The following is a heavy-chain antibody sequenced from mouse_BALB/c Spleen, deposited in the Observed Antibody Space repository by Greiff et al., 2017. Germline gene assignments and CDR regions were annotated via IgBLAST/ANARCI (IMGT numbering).Heavy chain of an antibody. CDR3: ARKEGGAY. J-gene: IGHJ3*01. Sequence: VQLQQSGAELMKPGASVKISCKATGYTFSSYWIEWVKQRPGHGLEWIGEILPGSGSTNYNEKFKGKATFTADTSSNTAYMQLSSLTSEDSAVYYCARKEGGAYWGQGTLVTVSA. CDR2: ILPGSGST. D-gene: IGHD1-1*02. V-gene: IGHV1-9*01. CDR1: GYTFSSYW.